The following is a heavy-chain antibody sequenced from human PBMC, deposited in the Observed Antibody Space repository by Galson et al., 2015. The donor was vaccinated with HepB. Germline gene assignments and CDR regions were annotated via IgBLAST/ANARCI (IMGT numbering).Heavy chain of an antibody. V-gene: IGHV3-30*04. D-gene: IGHD6-19*01. CDR3: AKVAAVAVFYYYYGMDV. CDR1: GFTFSSYA. Sequence: SLRLSCAASGFTFSSYAMHWVRQAPGKGLEWVAVISYDGSNKYYADSVKGRFTISRDNSKNTLYLQMNSLRAEDTAVYYCAKVAAVAVFYYYYGMDVWGQGTTVTVSS. J-gene: IGHJ6*02. CDR2: ISYDGSNK.